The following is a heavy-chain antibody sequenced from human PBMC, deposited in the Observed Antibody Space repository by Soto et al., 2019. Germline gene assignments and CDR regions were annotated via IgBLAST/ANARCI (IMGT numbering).Heavy chain of an antibody. Sequence: DVQLLESGGHLVQPGGSLRLSCAASGFTFSSYAMSWVRQAPGKGLEWVSSVSAGGDMTYYSDSVKGRFTISRDNSNNALSLQMNSLRIEDTALYYCARGDRGGSVSPASYYYSGLDVWGQGATVTVS. CDR1: GFTFSSYA. CDR2: VSAGGDMT. J-gene: IGHJ6*02. V-gene: IGHV3-23*01. D-gene: IGHD2-15*01. CDR3: ARGDRGGSVSPASYYYSGLDV.